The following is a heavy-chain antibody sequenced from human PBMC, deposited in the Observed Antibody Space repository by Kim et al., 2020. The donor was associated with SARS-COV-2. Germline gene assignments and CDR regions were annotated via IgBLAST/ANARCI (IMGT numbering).Heavy chain of an antibody. Sequence: SSSGRVTHYVDSVKGRFAISRDSAKNSLSLQMNSLRDEDTAIYYCTREMNSWGQGTLVTVSS. CDR3: TREMNS. CDR2: SSSGRVT. V-gene: IGHV3-48*02. J-gene: IGHJ4*02.